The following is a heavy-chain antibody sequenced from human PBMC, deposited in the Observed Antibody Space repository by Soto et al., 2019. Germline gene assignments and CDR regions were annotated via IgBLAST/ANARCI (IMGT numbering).Heavy chain of an antibody. D-gene: IGHD2-2*01. CDR3: ARGLIVVPAANWFDP. J-gene: IGHJ5*02. V-gene: IGHV4-59*01. CDR2: IYYSGST. CDR1: GGSISSYY. Sequence: SETLSLTCTVSGGSISSYYWSWIRQPPGKGLEWIGYIYYSGSTNYNPSLKSRVTISVDTSKNQFSLKLSSVTAADTAVYYCARGLIVVPAANWFDPWGQGTLVTVSS.